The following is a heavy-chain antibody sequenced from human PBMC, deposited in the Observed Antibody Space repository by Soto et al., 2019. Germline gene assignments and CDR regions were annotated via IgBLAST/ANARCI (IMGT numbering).Heavy chain of an antibody. CDR2: ITDASDTI. CDR3: ARHYTTSRVGAWFDP. D-gene: IGHD3-3*01. CDR1: GFTFSIYT. Sequence: EVQLVESGGGLAQPGGSLRLSCEAAGFTFSIYTMNWVRQAPGKGLEWVSYITDASDTIYYADSVKGRFTISRDNAKNSLYLQMNSQRDDDTAVYYCARHYTTSRVGAWFDPWGQGTLVTVSS. V-gene: IGHV3-48*02. J-gene: IGHJ5*02.